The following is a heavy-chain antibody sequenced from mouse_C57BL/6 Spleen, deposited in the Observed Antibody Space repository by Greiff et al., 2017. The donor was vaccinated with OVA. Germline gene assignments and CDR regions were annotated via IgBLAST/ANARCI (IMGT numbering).Heavy chain of an antibody. V-gene: IGHV1-64*01. CDR2: IHPNSGST. CDR3: APMTTVVAPMAY. Sequence: VQLQQPGAELVKPGASVKLSCKASGYTFTSYWMHWVKQRPGQGLEWIGMIHPNSGSTNYNEKFKSKATLTVDKSSSTAYMQLSSLTSEDSAVYYCAPMTTVVAPMAYWGQGTLVTVSA. D-gene: IGHD1-1*01. J-gene: IGHJ3*01. CDR1: GYTFTSYW.